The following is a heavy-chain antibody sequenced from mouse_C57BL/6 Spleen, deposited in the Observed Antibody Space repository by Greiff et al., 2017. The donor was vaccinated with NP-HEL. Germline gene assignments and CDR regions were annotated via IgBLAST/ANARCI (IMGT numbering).Heavy chain of an antibody. J-gene: IGHJ2*01. D-gene: IGHD2-4*01. CDR2: ISDGGSYT. Sequence: QQVECGGGLVKPGGSLKLSCAASGFTFSSYAMSWVRQTPEKRLEWVATISDGGSYTYYPDNVKGRFTISRDNAKNNLYLQMSHLKSEDTAMYYCARVSYDYDGFDYWGQGTTLTVSS. CDR1: GFTFSSYA. V-gene: IGHV5-4*01. CDR3: ARVSYDYDGFDY.